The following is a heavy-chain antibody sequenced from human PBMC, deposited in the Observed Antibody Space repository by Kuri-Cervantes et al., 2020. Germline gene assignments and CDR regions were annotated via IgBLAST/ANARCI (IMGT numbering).Heavy chain of an antibody. Sequence: GGSLRLSCAASGFTFSSYAMHWVRQAPGKGLEWVAVISYDGSNKYHADSVKGRFTISRDNSKNTLYLQMNSLGAEDTAVYYCARDRLGGYGMDVWGQGTTVTVSS. J-gene: IGHJ6*02. V-gene: IGHV3-30-3*01. CDR1: GFTFSSYA. CDR2: ISYDGSNK. D-gene: IGHD3-16*01. CDR3: ARDRLGGYGMDV.